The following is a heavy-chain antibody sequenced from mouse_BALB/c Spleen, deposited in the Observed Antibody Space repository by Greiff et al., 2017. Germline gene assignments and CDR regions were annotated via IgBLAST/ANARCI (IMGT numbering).Heavy chain of an antibody. CDR1: GFTFSDYY. CDR3: ARERDGPCAY. D-gene: IGHD2-3*01. Sequence: EVKLVESGGGLVKPGGSLKLSCAASGFTFSDYYMYWVRQTPEKRLEWVATISDGGSYTYYPDSVKGRFTISRDNAKNNLYLQMSSLKSEDTAMYYCARERDGPCAYWGQGTLVTVSA. V-gene: IGHV5-4*02. J-gene: IGHJ3*01. CDR2: ISDGGSYT.